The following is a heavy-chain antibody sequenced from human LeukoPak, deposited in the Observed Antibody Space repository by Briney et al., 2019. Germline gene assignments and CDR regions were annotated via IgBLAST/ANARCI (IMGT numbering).Heavy chain of an antibody. V-gene: IGHV3-23*01. CDR2: ISGSGVST. CDR3: ARSQRYDP. D-gene: IGHD5-18*01. CDR1: GFTFSSSV. J-gene: IGHJ5*02. Sequence: PGGSLRLSCVASGFTFSSSVMDWVRQAPGKGLEWVSTISGSGVSTYYADSVQGRFTISRDNSKNTLYLQMNGLRAEDTAVYSCARSQRYDPWGQGTLVTVSS.